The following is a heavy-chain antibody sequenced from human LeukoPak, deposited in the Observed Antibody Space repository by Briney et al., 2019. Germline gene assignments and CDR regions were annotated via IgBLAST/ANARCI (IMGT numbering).Heavy chain of an antibody. Sequence: ASVKVSCKASGYTFTGYYMHWVRQAPGQGLEWMGWINPNSGGTNYAQKFQGRVTMTRDTSISTAYVELSRLRSDDTAVYYCARSPRRDGYNLFDYWGQGTLVTVSS. D-gene: IGHD5-24*01. CDR1: GYTFTGYY. V-gene: IGHV1-2*02. CDR3: ARSPRRDGYNLFDY. J-gene: IGHJ4*02. CDR2: INPNSGGT.